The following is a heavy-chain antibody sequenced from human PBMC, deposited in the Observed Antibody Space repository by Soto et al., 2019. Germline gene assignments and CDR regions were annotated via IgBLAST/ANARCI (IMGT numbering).Heavy chain of an antibody. J-gene: IGHJ4*02. D-gene: IGHD5-12*01. Sequence: EVQLVESGGGLVQPGGSLRLSCAVSGFTFSSYWMHWVRQAPGKGLVWVSRINTDGSETTYADSVKGRFTVSRENAKKTLYLQLSCLRAVDTAVYYCVRDRGYGGYDNGGQGPLVTVSS. CDR1: GFTFSSYW. V-gene: IGHV3-74*01. CDR2: INTDGSET. CDR3: VRDRGYGGYDN.